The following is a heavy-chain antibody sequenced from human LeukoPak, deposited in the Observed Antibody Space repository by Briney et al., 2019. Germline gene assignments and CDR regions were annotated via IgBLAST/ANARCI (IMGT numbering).Heavy chain of an antibody. V-gene: IGHV4-59*08. Sequence: SETLSLTCTVSGGSISSYCWSWIRQPPGKGLEWIGYIYYSGSTNYNPSLKSRVTISVDTSKNQFSLKLSSVTAADTAVYYCARSLLLIRQRRDGYNHFWYFDLWGRGTLVTVSS. D-gene: IGHD5-24*01. J-gene: IGHJ2*01. CDR1: GGSISSYC. CDR2: IYYSGST. CDR3: ARSLLLIRQRRDGYNHFWYFDL.